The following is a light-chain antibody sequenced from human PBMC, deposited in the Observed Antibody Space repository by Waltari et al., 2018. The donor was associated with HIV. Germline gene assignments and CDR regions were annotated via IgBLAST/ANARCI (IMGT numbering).Light chain of an antibody. CDR2: EVS. V-gene: IGLV2-14*01. J-gene: IGLJ2*01. CDR1: SSDVGGYNY. Sequence: TISCTGTSSDVGGYNYVSWYQQHPGKAPKLMIYEVSNRPSGVSNRFSGSKSGNTASLTISGLQAEDEADYYCSSYTSSSPVVFGGGTKLTVL. CDR3: SSYTSSSPVV.